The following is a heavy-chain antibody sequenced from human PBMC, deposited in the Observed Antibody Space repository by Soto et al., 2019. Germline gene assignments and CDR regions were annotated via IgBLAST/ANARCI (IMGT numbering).Heavy chain of an antibody. J-gene: IGHJ6*02. CDR1: GGTFSSNA. D-gene: IGHD3-10*01. V-gene: IGHV1-69*13. CDR2: IIPIFGTA. CDR3: AREIPNVLLTKGDYYYYGMDV. Sequence: SVKVSCKASGGTFSSNAISWVRQAPGQGLEWMGGIIPIFGTANYAQKFQGRVTITADESTSTAYMELSSLRSEDTAVYYCAREIPNVLLTKGDYYYYGMDVWGQGTTVTVSS.